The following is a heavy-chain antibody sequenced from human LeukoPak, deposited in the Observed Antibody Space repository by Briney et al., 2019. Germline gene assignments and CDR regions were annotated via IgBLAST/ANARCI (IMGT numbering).Heavy chain of an antibody. CDR2: INPNSGGT. Sequence: GASVKVSCKALGYIFTDYYIYWVRQAPGQGLEWTGWINPNSGGTNYAQKFQGRVTMTRDTSISTAYMELSRLRSDDTAVYYCARVELPTEVAFDIWGQGTMVTVSS. J-gene: IGHJ3*02. V-gene: IGHV1-2*02. CDR3: ARVELPTEVAFDI. D-gene: IGHD1-26*01. CDR1: GYIFTDYY.